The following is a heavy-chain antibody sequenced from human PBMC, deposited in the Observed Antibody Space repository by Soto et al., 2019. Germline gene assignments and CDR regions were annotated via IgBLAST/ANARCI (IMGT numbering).Heavy chain of an antibody. V-gene: IGHV1-8*01. Sequence: ASVKVSCKASGYTFTSYDINWVRQATGQGLEWMGWMNPNSGNTGYAQKFQGRVTMTRNTSISTAYMELSSLRAEDTAVYYCARDASGGYYGWFDPWGQGTLVTVPS. CDR3: ARDASGGYYGWFDP. CDR2: MNPNSGNT. D-gene: IGHD3-22*01. J-gene: IGHJ5*02. CDR1: GYTFTSYD.